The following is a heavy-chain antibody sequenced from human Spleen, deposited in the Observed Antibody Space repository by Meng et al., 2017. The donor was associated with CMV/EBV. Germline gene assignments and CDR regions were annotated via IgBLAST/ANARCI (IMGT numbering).Heavy chain of an antibody. CDR3: AKVEDFEGSSPNGMDV. V-gene: IGHV3-7*03. CDR1: GFTFSSYW. D-gene: IGHD2-15*01. CDR2: IKQDGSEK. Sequence: GGSLRLSCAASGFTFSSYWMSWVRQAPGKGLEWVANIKQDGSEKYYVDSVKGRFTISRDNAKNSLYLQMNSLRAEDTAVYYCAKVEDFEGSSPNGMDVWGQGTTVTVSS. J-gene: IGHJ6*02.